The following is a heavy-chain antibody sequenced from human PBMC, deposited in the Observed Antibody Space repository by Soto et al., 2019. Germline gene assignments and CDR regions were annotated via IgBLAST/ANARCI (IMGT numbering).Heavy chain of an antibody. CDR1: GFTFTSSA. Sequence: ASVKVSCRASGFTFTSSAVQWVRQARGQRLEWIGWIVVGSGNTNYAQKFQERVTITRDMSTSTAYMELSSLRSEDTAVYYCAALRVTYSSGWYDVDYWGQGTLVTVSS. D-gene: IGHD6-19*01. J-gene: IGHJ4*02. CDR2: IVVGSGNT. CDR3: AALRVTYSSGWYDVDY. V-gene: IGHV1-58*01.